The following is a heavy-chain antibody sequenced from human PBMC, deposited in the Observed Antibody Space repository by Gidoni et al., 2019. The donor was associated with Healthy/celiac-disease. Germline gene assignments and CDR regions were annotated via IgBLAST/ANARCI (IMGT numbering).Heavy chain of an antibody. D-gene: IGHD3-10*01. CDR1: GFTFSSYG. J-gene: IGHJ4*02. CDR3: AKDHGSGSYVLPFDY. V-gene: IGHV3-30*18. CDR2: ISYDGSNK. Sequence: QVQLGESGGGVVQPGRSLSLSCAAAGFTFSSYGMHWVRQAPGKGLEWVAVISYDGSNKYYADSVKGRFTIARDNSKNTLYLQMNSLRAEDTAVYYCAKDHGSGSYVLPFDYWGQGTLVTVSS.